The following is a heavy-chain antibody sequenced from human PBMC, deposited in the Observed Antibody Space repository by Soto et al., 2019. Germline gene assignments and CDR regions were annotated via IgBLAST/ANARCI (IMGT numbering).Heavy chain of an antibody. CDR1: GFSLTTRGVG. V-gene: IGHV2-5*02. CDR3: AHTSNYHQSNWFDH. J-gene: IGHJ5*02. CDR2: IYWDDDK. Sequence: QITLKESGPTLVKPTQTLTLTCTFSGFSLTTRGVGVGWIRQPPGKALECLALIYWDDDKRYSPSLQSRLSITTHTSKTPVLLTIPNMHPVNTATYYFAHTSNYHQSNWFDHWGQGTLVSVSS. D-gene: IGHD3-10*01.